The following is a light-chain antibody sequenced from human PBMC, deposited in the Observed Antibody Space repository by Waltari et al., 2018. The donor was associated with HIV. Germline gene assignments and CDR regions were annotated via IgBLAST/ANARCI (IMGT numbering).Light chain of an antibody. Sequence: QAVVTQEPALPVSPGGTVTLTCGSSPGPVTSGHYPHWFQQKPGQAPRALIYDTNNKHSWTPARFSGSLLGGKAALTLSGAQPEDEADYFCLLSYSGARPAIFGGGTKLSVL. CDR3: LLSYSGARPAI. CDR1: PGPVTSGHY. CDR2: DTN. V-gene: IGLV7-46*01. J-gene: IGLJ2*01.